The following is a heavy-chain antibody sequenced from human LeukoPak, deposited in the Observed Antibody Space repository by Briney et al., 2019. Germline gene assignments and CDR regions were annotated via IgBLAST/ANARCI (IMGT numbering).Heavy chain of an antibody. V-gene: IGHV3-23*01. CDR1: GFTFSSYA. CDR3: ARGEETATLDY. CDR2: ISGSGGTT. Sequence: GGSLRLSCAASGFTFSSYAMSWIRQAPEKGLEWVSAISGSGGTTYYADSVKGRFTISRDNSKNTLYLQMNSLRAEDTAVYYCARGEETATLDYWGQGTLVTVSS. J-gene: IGHJ4*02. D-gene: IGHD5-24*01.